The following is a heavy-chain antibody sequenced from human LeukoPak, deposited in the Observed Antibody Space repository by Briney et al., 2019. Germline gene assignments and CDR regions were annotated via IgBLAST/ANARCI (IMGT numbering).Heavy chain of an antibody. CDR2: IKQDRSEK. CDR3: ARLREIPVFGVVTKSTSYFDY. CDR1: GFTFTNYW. J-gene: IGHJ4*02. D-gene: IGHD3-3*01. Sequence: QPGGSLRLSCAASGFTFTNYWMSWVRQAPGKGLELVANIKQDRSEKYYVDSVKGRFTISRDNAKNSLYLQMNSLRAEDTAVYYCARLREIPVFGVVTKSTSYFDYWGQGTLVTVSS. V-gene: IGHV3-7*01.